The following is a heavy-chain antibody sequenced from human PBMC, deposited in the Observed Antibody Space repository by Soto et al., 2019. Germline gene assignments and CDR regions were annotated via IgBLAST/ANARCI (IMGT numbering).Heavy chain of an antibody. J-gene: IGHJ4*02. CDR3: ARGRRWLVFDY. V-gene: IGHV4-31*03. CDR1: GGSISSGGYY. CDR2: IYYSGST. Sequence: SETLSLTCTVSGGSISSGGYYWSWIRQHPGKGLEWIGYIYYSGSTYYNPSLKSRVTISVDTSKNQFSLKLSSVTAADTAVYYCARGRRWLVFDYWGQGTLVTVSS. D-gene: IGHD5-12*01.